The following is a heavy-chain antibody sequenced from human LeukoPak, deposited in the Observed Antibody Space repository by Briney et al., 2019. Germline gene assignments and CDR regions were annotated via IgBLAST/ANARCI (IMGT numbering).Heavy chain of an antibody. CDR1: GYTFTGYY. D-gene: IGHD3-3*01. V-gene: IGHV1-2*02. Sequence: GASVKVSCKASGYTFTGYYMHWVRQAPGQGLEWMGWINPNSGGTNYAQKFQGRVTMTRDTSISTAYMELSRLRSDDTAVYYCARVDYDFWSGYPNCWGQGTLVTVSS. CDR2: INPNSGGT. J-gene: IGHJ4*02. CDR3: ARVDYDFWSGYPNC.